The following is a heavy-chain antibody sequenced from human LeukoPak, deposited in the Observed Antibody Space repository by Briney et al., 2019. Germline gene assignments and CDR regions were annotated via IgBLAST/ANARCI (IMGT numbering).Heavy chain of an antibody. V-gene: IGHV3-23*01. CDR2: ISGSGGST. CDR1: GFTFSSYA. CDR3: AKSFTQWLVQGDFDY. J-gene: IGHJ4*02. D-gene: IGHD6-19*01. Sequence: GGSLRLSCAASGFTFSSYAMSWVRQAPGKGLEWVSAISGSGGSTYYADSVKGRFTISRDNSKNTLYLQMNSLRAEDTAVYYCAKSFTQWLVQGDFDYWGQGTLVTVSS.